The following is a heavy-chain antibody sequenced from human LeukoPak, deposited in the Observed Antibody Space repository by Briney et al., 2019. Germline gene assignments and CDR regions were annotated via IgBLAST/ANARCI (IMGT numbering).Heavy chain of an antibody. Sequence: PGGSLRLSCAASGFTFSSYWMSWVRQAPGKGLEWVAVVSSGGNTKYYADSVKGRFAISRDNSKNTLSLQMNSLRAEDTAVYYCAKEGTTWPYDFDIWGQGTLVTVSS. CDR1: GFTFSSYW. CDR2: VSSGGNTK. D-gene: IGHD1-14*01. CDR3: AKEGTTWPYDFDI. V-gene: IGHV3-30*18. J-gene: IGHJ3*02.